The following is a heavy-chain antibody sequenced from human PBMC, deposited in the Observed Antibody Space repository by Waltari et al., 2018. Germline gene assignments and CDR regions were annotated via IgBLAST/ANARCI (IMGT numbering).Heavy chain of an antibody. CDR1: GGSISSSSYY. V-gene: IGHV4-39*01. Sequence: QLQLQESGPGLVKPSETLSLTCTVSGGSISSSSYYWGWIRQPPGKGLEWIGSIYSSGGTYYTPSLKRRVTISVATSKNQFSLKLSSVTAADTAVYYCARANDYGGSSDFDYWGQGTLVTVSS. J-gene: IGHJ4*02. CDR3: ARANDYGGSSDFDY. D-gene: IGHD4-17*01. CDR2: IYSSGGT.